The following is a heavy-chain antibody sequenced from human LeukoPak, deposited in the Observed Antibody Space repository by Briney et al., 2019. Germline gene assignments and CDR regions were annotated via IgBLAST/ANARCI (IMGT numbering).Heavy chain of an antibody. CDR1: GGSISSYY. J-gene: IGHJ3*02. V-gene: IGHV4-59*01. D-gene: IGHD3-22*01. CDR3: ARESTYYDGSGSYAFDI. CDR2: IYYSGST. Sequence: PSETLSLTCTVSGGSISSYYWSWIRQPPGKGLEWIGYIYYSGSTDYNPSLKSRVTISVDTSKHQFSLKLSSVTAADTAVYYCARESTYYDGSGSYAFDIWGQGTMVTVSS.